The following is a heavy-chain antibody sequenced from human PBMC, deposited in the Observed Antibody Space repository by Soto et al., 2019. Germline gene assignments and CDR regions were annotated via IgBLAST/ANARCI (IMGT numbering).Heavy chain of an antibody. CDR1: GYTFTSYG. V-gene: IGHV1-18*01. Sequence: ASVKVSCKASGYTFTSYGISWVRQAPGQGLEWMGWISAYNGNTNYAQKLQGRVTMTTDTSTSTAYMELRSLRSDDTAVYYCARGDYDSSGPNYYYYYGMDVWGQGTTVTAP. D-gene: IGHD3-22*01. CDR3: ARGDYDSSGPNYYYYYGMDV. CDR2: ISAYNGNT. J-gene: IGHJ6*02.